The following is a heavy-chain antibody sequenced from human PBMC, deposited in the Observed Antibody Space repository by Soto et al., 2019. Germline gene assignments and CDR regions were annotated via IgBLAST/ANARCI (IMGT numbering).Heavy chain of an antibody. CDR2: ISWNSGSI. D-gene: IGHD3-22*01. CDR3: AKARMGGYYYEVAPFDP. J-gene: IGHJ5*02. Sequence: EVQLVESGGGLVQPGRSLRLSCAASGFTFDDYAMHWVRQAPGKGLEWVSGISWNSGSIGYADSVKGRFTISRDNAENSLYLQMNSLRAEDTALYYCAKARMGGYYYEVAPFDPWGQGTLVTVSS. V-gene: IGHV3-9*01. CDR1: GFTFDDYA.